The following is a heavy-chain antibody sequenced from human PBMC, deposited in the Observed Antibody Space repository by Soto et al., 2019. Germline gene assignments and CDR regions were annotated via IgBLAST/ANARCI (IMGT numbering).Heavy chain of an antibody. D-gene: IGHD3-22*01. Sequence: PGESLKISCKGSGYSFAGYWITWVRQQPGKGLEWMGRIDPSDSQTYYSPSLRGHVTISATKSITTVFLQWSSLRDSDTAMYYCARQIYDSDTGPNFQYYFDSWGQGTPVTVSS. CDR3: ARQIYDSDTGPNFQYYFDS. J-gene: IGHJ4*02. CDR2: IDPSDSQT. V-gene: IGHV5-10-1*01. CDR1: GYSFAGYW.